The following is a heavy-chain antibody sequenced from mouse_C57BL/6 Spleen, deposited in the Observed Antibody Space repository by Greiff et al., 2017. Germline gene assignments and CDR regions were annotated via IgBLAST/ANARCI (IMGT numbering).Heavy chain of an antibody. CDR3: TRRPNLLPYYFDY. CDR1: GYTFTDYE. J-gene: IGHJ2*01. CDR2: IHPETGGT. V-gene: IGHV1-15*01. Sequence: QVQLQQSGAELVRPGASVTLSCKASGYTFTDYEMHWVKQTPVHGLEWIGAIHPETGGTAYNQKFKGKAILTADQSSSTAYMELRSLTSEDSAVYYCTRRPNLLPYYFDYWGQGTTLTVSS. D-gene: IGHD2-1*01.